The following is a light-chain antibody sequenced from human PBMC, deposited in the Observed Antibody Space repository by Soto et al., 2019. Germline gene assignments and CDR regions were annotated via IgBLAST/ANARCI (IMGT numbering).Light chain of an antibody. CDR3: SSYAGSNIYV. CDR2: EVS. J-gene: IGLJ1*01. V-gene: IGLV2-8*01. Sequence: QSALTQPPSASGSPGQSVTISCTGTSSDVGGYNYVSWYQQHPGKAPKVMIYEVSERPSGVPDRFSGSKSGNTASLTVSGLQAEDEADYYCSSYAGSNIYVFGTGTKLTVL. CDR1: SSDVGGYNY.